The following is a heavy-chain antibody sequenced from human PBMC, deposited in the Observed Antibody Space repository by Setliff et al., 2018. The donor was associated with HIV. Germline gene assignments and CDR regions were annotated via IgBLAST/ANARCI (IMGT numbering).Heavy chain of an antibody. Sequence: PGGSLRLSCAVSGFTFSTYAMSWVRQAPGKGLEWVSTISAGGGSTYYADSVKGRFTISRDNSKNKLYLQMNSLRVEDTAVYYCATDSPSFYWGQGTLVTVSS. CDR3: ATDSPSFY. CDR2: ISAGGGST. D-gene: IGHD2-2*01. CDR1: GFTFSTYA. J-gene: IGHJ4*02. V-gene: IGHV3-23*01.